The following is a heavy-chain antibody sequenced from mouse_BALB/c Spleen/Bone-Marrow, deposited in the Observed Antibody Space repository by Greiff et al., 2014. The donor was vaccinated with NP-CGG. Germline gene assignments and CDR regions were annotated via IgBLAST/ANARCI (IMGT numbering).Heavy chain of an antibody. Sequence: DLVKPGASVKLSCKASGYTFTSYWINWIKQRPGQGLEWIGRISPGSGSTYYNEMFKGKATLTVDTSSSTAYIQLSSLSSEDCAVYSWARVLNYYGNYGAMDYWGQGTSVTVSS. CDR3: ARVLNYYGNYGAMDY. V-gene: IGHV1S41*01. D-gene: IGHD2-1*01. CDR1: GYTFTSYW. CDR2: ISPGSGST. J-gene: IGHJ4*01.